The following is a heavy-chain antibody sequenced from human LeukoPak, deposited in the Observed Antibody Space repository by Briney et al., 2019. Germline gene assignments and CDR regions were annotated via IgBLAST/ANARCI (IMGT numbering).Heavy chain of an antibody. CDR3: AHRMQRLDTAMVPFDY. CDR2: IYWDDDK. CDR1: GFSLSTSGVG. V-gene: IGHV2-5*02. D-gene: IGHD5-18*01. J-gene: IGHJ4*02. Sequence: SGPTLVKPTQTLTLTCTFSGFSLSTSGVGVGWIRQPPGKALEWLALIYWDDDKRYSPSLKSRLTITKDTSKNQVVLTMTNMDPVDTATYYCAHRMQRLDTAMVPFDYWGQGTLVTVSS.